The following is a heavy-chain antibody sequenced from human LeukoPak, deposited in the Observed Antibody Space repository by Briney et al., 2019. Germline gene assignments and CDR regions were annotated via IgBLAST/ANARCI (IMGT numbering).Heavy chain of an antibody. CDR1: GDSISSSSYY. D-gene: IGHD3-22*01. J-gene: IGHJ4*02. CDR2: VYYSGST. Sequence: NSSETLSLTCTVSGDSISSSSYYWGWIRQPPGKGLEWIGSVYYSGSTYYNPSLKSRVTISVDTSKNQFSLKLSSVTAADTAVYYCARFDSSGYYCPYWGQGTLVTVSS. V-gene: IGHV4-39*07. CDR3: ARFDSSGYYCPY.